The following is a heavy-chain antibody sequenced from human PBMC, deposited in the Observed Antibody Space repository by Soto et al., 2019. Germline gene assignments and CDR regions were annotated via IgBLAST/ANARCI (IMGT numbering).Heavy chain of an antibody. J-gene: IGHJ4*02. CDR2: MYHSGST. Sequence: PSETLSLTCAVSGGSISSSNWWSWVRQPPGKGLEWIGEMYHSGSTNHNPSLKSRVTISVDTSKNQFSLKLSSVTAADTAVYYCARDLSSNWYFDYWGQGTLVTVSS. D-gene: IGHD6-13*01. V-gene: IGHV4-4*02. CDR1: GGSISSSNW. CDR3: ARDLSSNWYFDY.